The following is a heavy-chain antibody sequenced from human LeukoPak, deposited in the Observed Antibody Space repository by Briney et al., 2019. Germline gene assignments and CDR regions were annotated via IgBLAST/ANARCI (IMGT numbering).Heavy chain of an antibody. CDR1: GGSINSYY. CDR2: VYYTGST. D-gene: IGHD2-2*01. J-gene: IGHJ4*02. CDR3: ARRGYCSSTNCYGFDY. Sequence: SETLSLTCTVSGGSINSYYWSWIRQPPGKGLEWIGSVYYTGSTYYNPSLKSRVTISVDTSKNKFSLKLSSVTAADTGVYYCARRGYCSSTNCYGFDYWGKGTLVTVSS. V-gene: IGHV4-59*05.